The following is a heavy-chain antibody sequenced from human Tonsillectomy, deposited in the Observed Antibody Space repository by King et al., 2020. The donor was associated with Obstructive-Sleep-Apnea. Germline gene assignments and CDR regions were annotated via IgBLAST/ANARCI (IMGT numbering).Heavy chain of an antibody. V-gene: IGHV4-39*07. CDR3: ARDPLHYSSSFN. CDR1: GGSISSSGYY. J-gene: IGHJ4*02. Sequence: LQLQESGPGLVKPSETLSLTCTVSGGSISSSGYYWGWIRQPPGKWLEWIGTIYYSGSTYYNPSPKSRVSISVDTSKSQFSLKLNSVTAADTAVYYRARDPLHYSSSFNWGQGTLVTVSS. CDR2: IYYSGST. D-gene: IGHD6-13*01.